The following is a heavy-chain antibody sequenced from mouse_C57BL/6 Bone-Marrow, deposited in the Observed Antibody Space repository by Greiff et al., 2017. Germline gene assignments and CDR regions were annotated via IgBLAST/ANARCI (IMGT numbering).Heavy chain of an antibody. CDR1: GYTFTSYW. J-gene: IGHJ1*03. CDR2: IYPGSGST. V-gene: IGHV1-55*01. CDR3: ARSLYDYDRDCYFDV. Sequence: QVQLQQPGAELVKPGASVKMSCKASGYTFTSYWITWVKQRPGQGLEWIGDIYPGSGSTNYNEKFKSKATLTVDTSSSTAYMQLSSLTSEDSAVYYCARSLYDYDRDCYFDVWGTGTTVTVSS. D-gene: IGHD2-4*01.